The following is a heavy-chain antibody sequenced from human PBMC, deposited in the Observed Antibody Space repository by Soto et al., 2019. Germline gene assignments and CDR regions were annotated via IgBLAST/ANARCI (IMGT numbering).Heavy chain of an antibody. V-gene: IGHV4-34*01. D-gene: IGHD2-21*02. CDR3: ARSGDYAWFDP. Sequence: SETLSLTCAVYVGSFRGYYWSWFRQSPGKGLEWIGEINHRGSTKYNPSLKSRVTISVDTSKNQFSLRLSSVTAADTAIYYCARSGDYAWFDPWGQGTLVTVS. CDR2: INHRGST. CDR1: VGSFRGYY. J-gene: IGHJ5*02.